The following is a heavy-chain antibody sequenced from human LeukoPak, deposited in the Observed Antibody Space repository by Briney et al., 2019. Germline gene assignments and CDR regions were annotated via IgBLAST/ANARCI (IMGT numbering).Heavy chain of an antibody. CDR3: ARVFSPATPEFDY. V-gene: IGHV4-38-2*02. CDR2: IYHSGST. D-gene: IGHD2-15*01. CDR1: GGSISSYY. J-gene: IGHJ4*02. Sequence: PSETLSLTCTVSGGSISSYYWSWIRQPPGKGLEWIGSIYHSGSTYYNPSLKSRVTISVDTSKNQFSLKLSSVTAADTAVYYCARVFSPATPEFDYWGQGTLVTVSS.